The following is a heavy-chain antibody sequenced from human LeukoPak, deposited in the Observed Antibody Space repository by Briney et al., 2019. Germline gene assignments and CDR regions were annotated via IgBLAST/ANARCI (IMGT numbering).Heavy chain of an antibody. CDR1: GFTFSSYG. Sequence: GGAPRLSCAASGFTFSSYGMHRGRQGPGKGVGGGAVLWYDGSNKYYADSVKGRFTISRDNSKNTLYLQMNSLRAEDTAAYYCARDPEMVCSGGSCYSGAFDIWGQGTMVTVSS. D-gene: IGHD2-15*01. CDR2: LWYDGSNK. J-gene: IGHJ3*02. CDR3: ARDPEMVCSGGSCYSGAFDI. V-gene: IGHV3-33*01.